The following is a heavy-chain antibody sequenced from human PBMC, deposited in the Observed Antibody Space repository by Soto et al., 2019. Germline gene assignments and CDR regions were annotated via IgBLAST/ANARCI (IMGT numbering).Heavy chain of an antibody. CDR2: IYYSGST. Sequence: PLETLSLTCTVSGGSSSSYYWSWIRQPPGKGLEWIGYIYYSGSTNYNPSLKSRVTISVDTSKNQFSLKLSSVTAADTAVYYCARVYITFGGVIVLRAFDIWGQGTMVTVSS. CDR3: ARVYITFGGVIVLRAFDI. D-gene: IGHD3-16*02. V-gene: IGHV4-59*01. J-gene: IGHJ3*02. CDR1: GGSSSSYY.